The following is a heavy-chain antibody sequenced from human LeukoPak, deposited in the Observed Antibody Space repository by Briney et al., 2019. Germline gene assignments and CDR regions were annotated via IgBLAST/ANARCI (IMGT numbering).Heavy chain of an antibody. D-gene: IGHD6-19*01. CDR3: ARAGLWLAYFDY. CDR2: ISYDGSNK. J-gene: IGHJ4*02. V-gene: IGHV3-30*04. Sequence: GGSLRLSCAASGFTFSSYAMSWVRQAPGKGLEWVAVISYDGSNKYYADSVKGRFTISRDNSKNTLYLQMNSLRAEDTAVYYCARAGLWLAYFDYWGQGTLVTVSS. CDR1: GFTFSSYA.